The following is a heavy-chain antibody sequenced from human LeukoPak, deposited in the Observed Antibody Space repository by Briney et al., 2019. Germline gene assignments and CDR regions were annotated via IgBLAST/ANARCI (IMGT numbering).Heavy chain of an antibody. CDR3: ARRRTNYYYHYGMDV. J-gene: IGHJ6*02. CDR2: IKSDGSST. Sequence: PGGSLRLSCAASGFTFKDYWMHWVRQAPGKGLVWVSRIKSDGSSTSYADSVKGRFTISRDNAKNTLYLQMKSLRAEDSGVYYCARRRTNYYYHYGMDVWGQGTPVTVSS. CDR1: GFTFKDYW. V-gene: IGHV3-74*01.